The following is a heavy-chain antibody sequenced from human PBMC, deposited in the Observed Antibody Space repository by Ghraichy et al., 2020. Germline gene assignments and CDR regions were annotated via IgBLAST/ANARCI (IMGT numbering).Heavy chain of an antibody. CDR3: ARVGTDYGDYERSLDY. J-gene: IGHJ4*02. CDR2: ITPNSGDT. Sequence: APVKVSCRASGYTFSDYYMHWVRQAPGQGLEWMGWITPNSGDTKYAQNFEGRVTMTRDTSISTGYMELSRLKSDDTAVYYCARVGTDYGDYERSLDYWGQGTLVTVSS. CDR1: GYTFSDYY. V-gene: IGHV1-2*02. D-gene: IGHD4-17*01.